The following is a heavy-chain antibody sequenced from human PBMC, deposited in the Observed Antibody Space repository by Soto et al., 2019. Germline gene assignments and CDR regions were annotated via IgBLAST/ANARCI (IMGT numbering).Heavy chain of an antibody. CDR3: ATWSSYVYGMAV. D-gene: IGHD3-3*01. CDR2: IYYSGST. J-gene: IGHJ6*02. CDR1: GGSISSYY. V-gene: IGHV4-59*01. Sequence: SETLSLTCTVSGGSISSYYWSWIRQPPGRGLEWIGYIYYSGSTNYNPSLKSRVTISVDTSKNQFSLKLSSVTAADTAVYYGATWSSYVYGMAVGGQGTTVTVPS.